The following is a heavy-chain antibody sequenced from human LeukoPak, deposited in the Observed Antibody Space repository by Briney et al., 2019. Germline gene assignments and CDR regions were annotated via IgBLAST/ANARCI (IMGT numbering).Heavy chain of an antibody. V-gene: IGHV3-30*03. J-gene: IGHJ4*02. CDR2: ISHDGSKK. CDR3: ARANGQLWTTPDY. D-gene: IGHD5-18*01. CDR1: GFTLSSYG. Sequence: PGGSLRLSCAASGFTLSSYGMHWVRQPQGEGLEWVAVISHDGSKKYSADSVKGRFTISRDNSNNTLSLQMNSLRAEDTAVYYCARANGQLWTTPDYWGQRTLVTIPA.